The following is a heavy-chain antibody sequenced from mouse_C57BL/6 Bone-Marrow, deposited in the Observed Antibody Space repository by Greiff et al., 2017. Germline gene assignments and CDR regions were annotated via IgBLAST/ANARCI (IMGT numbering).Heavy chain of an antibody. D-gene: IGHD3-2*02. CDR3: ARRGDSSGYEGYFDY. CDR1: GYTFTGYW. CDR2: ILPGSGST. V-gene: IGHV1-9*01. Sequence: QVQLQQSGAELMKPGASVKLSCKATGYTFTGYWLEWVTQRPGPGLEWIGEILPGSGSTNYNEKFKGKATFTADTSSNTAYMQLSSLTTEDSAIYYCARRGDSSGYEGYFDYWGQGTTLTVSS. J-gene: IGHJ2*01.